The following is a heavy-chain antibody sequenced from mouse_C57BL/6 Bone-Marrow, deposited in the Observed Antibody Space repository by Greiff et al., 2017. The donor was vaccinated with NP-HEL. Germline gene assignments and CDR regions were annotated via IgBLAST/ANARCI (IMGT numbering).Heavy chain of an antibody. Sequence: VQLQQSVAELVRPGASVKLSCTASGFNIKNTYMHWVKQRPEQGLEWIGRIDPANGNTNYAPKFQGKATITADTSSNTAYLQLSSLTSEDTAIYYCARVIYYDYDGFAYWGQGTLVTVSA. CDR3: ARVIYYDYDGFAY. CDR1: GFNIKNTY. V-gene: IGHV14-3*01. CDR2: IDPANGNT. J-gene: IGHJ3*01. D-gene: IGHD2-4*01.